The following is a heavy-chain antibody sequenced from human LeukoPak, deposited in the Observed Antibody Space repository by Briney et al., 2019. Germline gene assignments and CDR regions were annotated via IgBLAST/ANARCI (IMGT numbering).Heavy chain of an antibody. V-gene: IGHV3-48*01. Sequence: PGGSLRLSCAASGFTFGSYSMNWVRQAPGKGLEWVSYISSSSSTIYYADSVKGRFTISRDNAKNSLYLQMTSLRVDDTAVYYCARAADSSGWDDALDIWGQGTMVTVSS. D-gene: IGHD6-19*01. CDR2: ISSSSSTI. CDR3: ARAADSSGWDDALDI. J-gene: IGHJ3*02. CDR1: GFTFGSYS.